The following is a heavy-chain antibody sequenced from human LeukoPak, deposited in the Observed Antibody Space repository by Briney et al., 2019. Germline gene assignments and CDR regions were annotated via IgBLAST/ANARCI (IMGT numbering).Heavy chain of an antibody. CDR1: GYTFTSYY. CDR2: INPSGGST. V-gene: IGHV1-46*01. Sequence: GASVKVSCKASGYTFTSYYMHWVRQAPGQGLEWMGIINPSGGSTSYVQKFQGRVTMTRDTSTSTVYMELSSLRSEDTAVYYCARVPPYDSSGYPFDYWGQGTLVTVSS. CDR3: ARVPPYDSSGYPFDY. J-gene: IGHJ4*02. D-gene: IGHD3-22*01.